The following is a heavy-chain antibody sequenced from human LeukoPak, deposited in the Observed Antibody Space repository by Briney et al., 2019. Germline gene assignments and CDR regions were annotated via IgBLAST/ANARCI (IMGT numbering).Heavy chain of an antibody. CDR1: GGSISSYH. CDR3: AREFSSSSKGIINYFDY. D-gene: IGHD6-6*01. V-gene: IGHV4-59*12. J-gene: IGHJ4*02. CDR2: IYYSGST. Sequence: SETLSLTCTVSGGSISSYHWSWIRQPPGKGLEWIGYIYYSGSTNYNPSLKSRVTISVDRSKKQFSLKLSSVTAADTAVYYCAREFSSSSKGIINYFDYWGQGTLVTVSS.